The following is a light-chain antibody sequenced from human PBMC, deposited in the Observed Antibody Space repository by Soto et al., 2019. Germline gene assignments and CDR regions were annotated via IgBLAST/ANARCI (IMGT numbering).Light chain of an antibody. V-gene: IGKV3-15*01. CDR1: QSVDND. CDR3: QQYHNWPIT. J-gene: IGKJ5*01. CDR2: DAS. Sequence: EIVMTQSPATLSVSPGDRATLSCRASQSVDNDLAWYQQKPGQAPRILMYDASTRATGIPARFSGSGSGTEFTLTISSLQSEDFAVYYCQQYHNWPITFGQGTRLEIK.